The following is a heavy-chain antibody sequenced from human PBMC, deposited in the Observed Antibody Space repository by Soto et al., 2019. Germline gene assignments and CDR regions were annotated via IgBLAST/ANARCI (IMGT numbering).Heavy chain of an antibody. J-gene: IGHJ6*02. CDR2: ISGSGGST. Sequence: PGGSLRLSCAASGFTFSSSAMSWVRQAPGKGLEWVSAISGSGGSTYYADSVKGRFTISRDNSKNTLYLQMNSLRAQDTAVYYCAKDLSHNTDITIFWDYGMDVWGQGTTVTVSS. CDR3: AKDLSHNTDITIFWDYGMDV. D-gene: IGHD3-3*01. V-gene: IGHV3-23*01. CDR1: GFTFSSSA.